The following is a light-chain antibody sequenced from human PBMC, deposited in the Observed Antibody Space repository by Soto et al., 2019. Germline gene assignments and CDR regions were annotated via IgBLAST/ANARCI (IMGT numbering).Light chain of an antibody. V-gene: IGLV1-47*01. Sequence: QPVLTQPPSASGTPGQRVTISCSGSSSNVGTNYVYWYQQLPGTAPKLLIYKNNQRPSGVPDRFSGSKSGTSASLAISGLQSEDEAHYYCASWDDSLSGHVVFGGGTKVTVL. CDR3: ASWDDSLSGHVV. J-gene: IGLJ2*01. CDR2: KNN. CDR1: SSNVGTNY.